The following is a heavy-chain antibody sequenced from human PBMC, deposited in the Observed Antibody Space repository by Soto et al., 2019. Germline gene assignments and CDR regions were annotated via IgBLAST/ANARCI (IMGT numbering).Heavy chain of an antibody. Sequence: QVQLQESGPGLVEPSQTLSLTCTVSGDSISNGYYTWSWIRQPPGKDLEWIGHIYNSVNTYSNPSLKSRVTIPADTATNQFSLKLSSVTAADTAVYYCARGPSGDKVDYWGQGTLVTVSS. J-gene: IGHJ4*02. CDR3: ARGPSGDKVDY. CDR1: GDSISNGYYT. D-gene: IGHD3-10*01. V-gene: IGHV4-30-4*01. CDR2: IYNSVNT.